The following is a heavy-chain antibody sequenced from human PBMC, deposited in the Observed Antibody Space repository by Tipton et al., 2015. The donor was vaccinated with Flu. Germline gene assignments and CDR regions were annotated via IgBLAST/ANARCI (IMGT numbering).Heavy chain of an antibody. CDR2: IYYSGST. D-gene: IGHD3-9*01. J-gene: IGHJ5*02. CDR1: DDSITYYY. V-gene: IGHV4-59*01. Sequence: TLSLTCTVSDDSITYYYWSWIRQPPGKGLEWIGYIYYSGSTNYNPSLKSRVTISVDTSKNQFSLKLSSVTAADTAVYYCARANYDILTGYPWGSVGWFDPWGQGTLVTVSS. CDR3: ARANYDILTGYPWGSVGWFDP.